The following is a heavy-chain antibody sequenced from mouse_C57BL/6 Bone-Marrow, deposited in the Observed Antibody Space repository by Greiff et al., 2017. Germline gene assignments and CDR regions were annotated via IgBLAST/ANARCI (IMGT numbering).Heavy chain of an antibody. D-gene: IGHD2-4*01. J-gene: IGHJ3*01. CDR2: FNPSSGYT. CDR1: GYTFTSYT. CDR3: ARPLYYDYAWFAY. Sequence: QVQLQQSGAELARPGASVQMSCKASGYTFTSYTMHWVKQRPGQGLEWIGYFNPSSGYTKYNQKFKDKATLTADKSSSTAYMQLSSLTSEDSAVYYCARPLYYDYAWFAYWGQGTLVTVSA. V-gene: IGHV1-4*01.